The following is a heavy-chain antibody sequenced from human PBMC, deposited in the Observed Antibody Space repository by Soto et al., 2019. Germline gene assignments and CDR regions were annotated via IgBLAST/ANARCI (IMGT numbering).Heavy chain of an antibody. CDR3: TKAISIAASGTDY. CDR2: ISGSGSST. J-gene: IGHJ4*02. D-gene: IGHD6-13*01. CDR1: GLTISSYA. V-gene: IGHV3-23*01. Sequence: GGSLRLSCAASGLTISSYAMSWVRQAPGKGLEWVSAISGSGSSTYYADSVKGRFTISRDISTNTLYLQVNSLRAEDTAVYYCTKAISIAASGTDYWGQGTLVTVSS.